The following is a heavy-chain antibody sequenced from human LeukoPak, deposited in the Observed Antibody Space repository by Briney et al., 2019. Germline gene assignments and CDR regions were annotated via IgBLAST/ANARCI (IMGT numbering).Heavy chain of an antibody. D-gene: IGHD3-10*01. CDR3: ASLTERALWFGELLYDY. CDR2: IYYSGST. CDR1: GGSFSGYY. J-gene: IGHJ4*02. Sequence: SETLSLTCAVYGGSFSGYYWGWIRQPPGKGLEWIGSIYYSGSTYYNPSLKSRVTISVDTSKNQFSLKLSSVTAADTAVYYCASLTERALWFGELLYDYWGQGTLVTVSS. V-gene: IGHV4-39*01.